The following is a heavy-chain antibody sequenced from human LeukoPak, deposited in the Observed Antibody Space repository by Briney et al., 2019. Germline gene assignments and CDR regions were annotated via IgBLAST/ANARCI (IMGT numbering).Heavy chain of an antibody. J-gene: IGHJ4*02. CDR1: GGTFSSYA. Sequence: ASVKVSCKASGGTFSSYAISWVRQAPGQGLEWMGRIIPILGIANYAQKFQGRVTITADKSTSTAYMELSSLRSEDTAVYYCARGRQYSSSWGYFDYWGQEALVTVSS. CDR3: ARGRQYSSSWGYFDY. V-gene: IGHV1-69*04. D-gene: IGHD6-6*01. CDR2: IIPILGIA.